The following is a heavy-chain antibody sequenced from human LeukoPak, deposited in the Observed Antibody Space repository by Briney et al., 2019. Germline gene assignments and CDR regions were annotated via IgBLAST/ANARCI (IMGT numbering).Heavy chain of an antibody. V-gene: IGHV3-15*01. D-gene: IGHD3-10*01. J-gene: IGHJ4*02. Sequence: PGGSLRLSCAASGFTFSNAWMSWVRQAPGKGLEWVGRIKSKTDGGTTDYAAPVKGRFTISRDDSKNTPYLQMNSLKTEDTAVYYCTTDTGRITRVRGVFWGQGTLLTVSS. CDR3: TTDTGRITRVRGVF. CDR1: GFTFSNAW. CDR2: IKSKTDGGTT.